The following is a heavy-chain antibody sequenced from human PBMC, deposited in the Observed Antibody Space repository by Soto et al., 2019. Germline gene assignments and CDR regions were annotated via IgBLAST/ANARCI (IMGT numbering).Heavy chain of an antibody. CDR2: IWYDGSNK. V-gene: IGHV3-33*01. CDR3: ARDLYYYDSSGYYYEAYYFDY. Sequence: QVQLVESGGGVVQPGRSLRLSCAASGFTFSSYGMHWVRQAPGKGLEWVAVIWYDGSNKYYADSVKGRFTISRDNSKNTLYLQMNSLRAEDTAVYYCARDLYYYDSSGYYYEAYYFDYWGQGTLVTVSS. D-gene: IGHD3-22*01. CDR1: GFTFSSYG. J-gene: IGHJ4*02.